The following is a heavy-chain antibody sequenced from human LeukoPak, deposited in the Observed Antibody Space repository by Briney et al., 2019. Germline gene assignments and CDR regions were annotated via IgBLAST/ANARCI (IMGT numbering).Heavy chain of an antibody. J-gene: IGHJ4*02. Sequence: GGSLRLSCAASGFTFSSYEMNWVRQAPGKGLEWISYISSGSTTIYYADSVRGRFTISRDNAKNSLYLQMNSLRAEDTAVYYCARGRYSGTYLLDYWGQGTLVTVSS. CDR1: GFTFSSYE. D-gene: IGHD1-26*01. CDR3: ARGRYSGTYLLDY. V-gene: IGHV3-48*03. CDR2: ISSGSTTI.